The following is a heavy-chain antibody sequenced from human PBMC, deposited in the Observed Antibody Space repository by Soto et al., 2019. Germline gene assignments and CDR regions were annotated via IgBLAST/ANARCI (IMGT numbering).Heavy chain of an antibody. J-gene: IGHJ4*02. V-gene: IGHV3-74*03. Sequence: DVQLVESGGGVVQPGGSLRLSCAASGFTFSPYWMHWVRQAPGKGLVWVSRTSEDGSSTTYADSVRGRFPISRHNANYTLYLEISSLRPRDTGFYYCARLHYSVFDNWRQGTQVAVPS. CDR2: TSEDGSST. CDR3: ARLHYSVFDN. D-gene: IGHD6-25*01. CDR1: GFTFSPYW.